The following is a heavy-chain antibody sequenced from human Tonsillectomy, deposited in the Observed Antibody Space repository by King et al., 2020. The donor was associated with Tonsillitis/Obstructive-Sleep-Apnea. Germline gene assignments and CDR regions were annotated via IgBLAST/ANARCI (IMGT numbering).Heavy chain of an antibody. CDR1: GGSISSSSYY. V-gene: IGHV4-39*01. CDR3: AHGRKVDY. D-gene: IGHD1-26*01. Sequence: QLQESGPGLVKPSETLSLTCTVSGGSISSSSYYWGWIRQPPGKGLEWIGSIYYSGSTYYNTSLKSRVTISVDTSKNQFSLKLSSVTAADTAVYYCAHGRKVDYWGQGTLVTVSS. J-gene: IGHJ4*02. CDR2: IYYSGST.